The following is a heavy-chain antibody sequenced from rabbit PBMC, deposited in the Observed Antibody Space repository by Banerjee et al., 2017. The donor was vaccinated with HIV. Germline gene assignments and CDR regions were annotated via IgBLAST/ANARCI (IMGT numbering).Heavy chain of an antibody. D-gene: IGHD6-1*01. V-gene: IGHV1S45*01. CDR2: IYTSSGST. Sequence: QEQLKETGGGLVQPEGSLTLTCTASGFSFSSSYYMCWVRQAPGKGPECIGCIYTSSGSTYYASWAKGRFTISKTSSTTVTLQMTSLTAADTATYFCARKEMYDYTYGYAVSAVATNYYFALWGPGTLVTVS. J-gene: IGHJ4*01. CDR3: ARKEMYDYTYGYAVSAVATNYYFAL. CDR1: GFSFSSSYY.